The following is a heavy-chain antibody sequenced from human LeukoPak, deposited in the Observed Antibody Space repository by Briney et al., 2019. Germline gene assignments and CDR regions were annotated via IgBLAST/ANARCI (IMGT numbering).Heavy chain of an antibody. V-gene: IGHV3-23*01. CDR3: AKGETAAAGPFFDY. J-gene: IGHJ4*02. CDR2: ISGSGGNT. CDR1: GFTFSSYA. Sequence: GGSLRLSCAASGFTFSSYAMSWVRQAPGKGLEWVSAISGSGGNTYYADSVKGRFTISRDNSKNTLYLLMNSLRGDDTAVYYCAKGETAAAGPFFDYWGQGTLVTVSS. D-gene: IGHD6-13*01.